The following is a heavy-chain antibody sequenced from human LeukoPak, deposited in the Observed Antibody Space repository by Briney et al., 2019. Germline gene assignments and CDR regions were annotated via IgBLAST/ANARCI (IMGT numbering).Heavy chain of an antibody. CDR1: GFTVSSNY. J-gene: IGHJ4*02. CDR3: ARDASYTSDYYSSGSYSVY. V-gene: IGHV3-66*01. Sequence: GGSLRLSCAASGFTVSSNYMSWVREAPGKGLEGVSVIYSDGSTYYEPSVKGRFTISRDNSKNTLYLQMNSLRAEDTAVYYCARDASYTSDYYSSGSYSVYWGQGTLVTVSS. D-gene: IGHD3-10*01. CDR2: IYSDGST.